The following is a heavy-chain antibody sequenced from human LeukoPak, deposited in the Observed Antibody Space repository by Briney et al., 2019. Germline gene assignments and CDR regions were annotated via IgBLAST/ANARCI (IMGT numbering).Heavy chain of an antibody. D-gene: IGHD2-15*01. V-gene: IGHV4-59*01. CDR2: IYYSGST. Sequence: PSETLSLTCTVSGGSISTYYWSWIRQPPGKGLEWIGYIYYSGSTNYNPSLKSRVTISVDTSKNQFSLKLGSVTAADTAVYYCARDVLGYCSGGSCYSDAFDIWGQGTMVTVSS. CDR3: ARDVLGYCSGGSCYSDAFDI. CDR1: GGSISTYY. J-gene: IGHJ3*02.